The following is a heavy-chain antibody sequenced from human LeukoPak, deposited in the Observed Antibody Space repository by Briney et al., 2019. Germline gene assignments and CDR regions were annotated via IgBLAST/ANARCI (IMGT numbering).Heavy chain of an antibody. CDR1: GFTFDDYG. Sequence: GGSLRLSCAASGFTFDDYGMSWVRQAPGKGLEGVSTINWSGGSTGCTDSVEGRFTISRDNAKNSLYLQMNNVRAEDTALYHCAREHYDSSTYYYFDNWGQGALVTVSS. J-gene: IGHJ4*02. CDR3: AREHYDSSTYYYFDN. V-gene: IGHV3-20*01. D-gene: IGHD3-22*01. CDR2: INWSGGST.